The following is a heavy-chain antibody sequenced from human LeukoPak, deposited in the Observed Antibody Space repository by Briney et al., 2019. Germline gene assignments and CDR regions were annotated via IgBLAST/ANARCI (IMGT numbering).Heavy chain of an antibody. CDR3: ATLRGGWSNDAFDM. Sequence: PGGSLRLSCAASGFTFSSYWMHWVRQAPGKGLVWVSRINSDGSSTSYADSVKGRFTISRDNSKNTLYLQMNSLRAEDTAVYYCATLRGGWSNDAFDMWGQGTMVTVSS. V-gene: IGHV3-74*01. CDR2: INSDGSST. CDR1: GFTFSSYW. D-gene: IGHD6-19*01. J-gene: IGHJ3*02.